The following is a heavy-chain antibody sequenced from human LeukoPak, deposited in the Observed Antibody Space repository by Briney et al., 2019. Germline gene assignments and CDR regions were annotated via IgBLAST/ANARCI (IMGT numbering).Heavy chain of an antibody. Sequence: GGSLRLSCAASAFTFSDYWMTWVRQAPGKGLERVANIKEDGSEKYYVDSVKGRFTISRDNAKNSLYLQMNSLRTEDTAVYYCVRALYDGSGYYSHFDYWGQGTLVTVSS. CDR3: VRALYDGSGYYSHFDY. CDR1: AFTFSDYW. D-gene: IGHD3-22*01. J-gene: IGHJ4*02. CDR2: IKEDGSEK. V-gene: IGHV3-7*01.